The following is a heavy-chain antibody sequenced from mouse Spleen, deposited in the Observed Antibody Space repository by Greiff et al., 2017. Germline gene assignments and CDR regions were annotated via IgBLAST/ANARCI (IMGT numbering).Heavy chain of an antibody. CDR2: ISSGGSYT. J-gene: IGHJ2*01. Sequence: EVQVVESGGGLVKPGGSLKLSCAASGFTFSSYAMSWVRQTPEKRLEWVATISSGGSYTYYPDSVKGRFTISRDNAKNTLYLQMSSLRSEDTAMYYCARHEDYYGSYYFDYWGQGTTLTVSS. V-gene: IGHV5-9-3*01. D-gene: IGHD1-2*01. CDR3: ARHEDYYGSYYFDY. CDR1: GFTFSSYA.